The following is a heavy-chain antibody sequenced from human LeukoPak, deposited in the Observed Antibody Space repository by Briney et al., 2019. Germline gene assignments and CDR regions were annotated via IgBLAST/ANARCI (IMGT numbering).Heavy chain of an antibody. J-gene: IGHJ4*02. CDR2: IKQDGSEK. D-gene: IGHD6-13*01. V-gene: IGHV3-7*01. CDR3: ARGPYSSSWF. CDR1: GFTFSSYA. Sequence: RTGGSLRLSCAASGFTFSSYAMSWVRQAPGKGLEWVANIKQDGSEKYYVDSVRGRFTISRDNAKNSLYLQMNSPRAEDTAVYYCARGPYSSSWFWGQGTLVTVSS.